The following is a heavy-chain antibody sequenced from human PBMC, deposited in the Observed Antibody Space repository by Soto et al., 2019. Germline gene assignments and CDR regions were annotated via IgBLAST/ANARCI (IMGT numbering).Heavy chain of an antibody. J-gene: IGHJ4*02. Sequence: QVQLQQWGAGLLKPSETLSLTCAVYGGSFSGYYWSWIRQPPGKGLEWIGEIDHSGSTNYNPSLKSRVTISVDTSKNQFSLKLSSVTAADTAVYYCARIHPISSSSMAGYFDYWGQGTLVTVSS. CDR1: GGSFSGYY. D-gene: IGHD6-6*01. CDR3: ARIHPISSSSMAGYFDY. V-gene: IGHV4-34*01. CDR2: IDHSGST.